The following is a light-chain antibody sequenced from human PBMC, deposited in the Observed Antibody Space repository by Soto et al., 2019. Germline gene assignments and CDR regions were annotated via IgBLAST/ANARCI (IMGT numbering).Light chain of an antibody. Sequence: EIVLTQSPGTLSVSPGERATLSCRASQSVCSKLAWYQQKPGQAPRLLFYGASTGATGIPARFSGSGSETEFTLSISSLQSEDFAVYYCQQYNNWPGTFGQGTRWIS. J-gene: IGKJ1*01. CDR2: GAS. CDR1: QSVCSK. CDR3: QQYNNWPGT. V-gene: IGKV3-15*01.